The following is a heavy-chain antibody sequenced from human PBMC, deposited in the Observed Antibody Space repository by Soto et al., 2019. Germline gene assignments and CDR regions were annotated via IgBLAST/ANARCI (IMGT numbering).Heavy chain of an antibody. CDR1: GFTFSNAW. CDR2: IKRKSDGGTI. D-gene: IGHD3-10*01. J-gene: IGHJ3*01. Sequence: LRLSCAASGFTFSNAWMSWVRHARVKGLEWVGRIKRKSDGGTIDYAAPVKGRFTISRDDSKNTLYLQMNSLKTEDTAVYYCSTTGPYYFASDGFDVWGQGTMVTVSS. V-gene: IGHV3-15*01. CDR3: STTGPYYFASDGFDV.